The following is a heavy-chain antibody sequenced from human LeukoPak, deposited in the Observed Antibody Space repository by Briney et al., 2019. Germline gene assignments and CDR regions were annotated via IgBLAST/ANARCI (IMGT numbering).Heavy chain of an antibody. CDR2: IIPILGIA. J-gene: IGHJ5*02. D-gene: IGHD2-2*01. CDR3: ASGADIVVVPAAGGWFDP. Sequence: SVKVSCKASVGTFSSYVISWVRQAPGQGLEWVGMIIPILGIANYEQKFQGRRTITADKSTSTAYMELRSLRSEDTAVYYCASGADIVVVPAAGGWFDPWGQGTLVTVSS. CDR1: VGTFSSYV. V-gene: IGHV1-69*04.